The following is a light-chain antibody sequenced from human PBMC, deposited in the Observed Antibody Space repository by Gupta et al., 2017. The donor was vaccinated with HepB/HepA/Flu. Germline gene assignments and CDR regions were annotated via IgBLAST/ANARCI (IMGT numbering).Light chain of an antibody. CDR3: SSYTTSETRV. V-gene: IGLV2-14*03. CDR2: DVH. Sequence: QSDLTQPASVSGSPGQSITMSCTGTHTDIGTYNYVSWYQQQSGKAPRLIIYDVHNRPSGVSNRFSGSKSGNTASLTVSVLQAEDEGDYYCSSYTTSETRVFGGVTKLTVL. CDR1: HTDIGTYNY. J-gene: IGLJ2*01.